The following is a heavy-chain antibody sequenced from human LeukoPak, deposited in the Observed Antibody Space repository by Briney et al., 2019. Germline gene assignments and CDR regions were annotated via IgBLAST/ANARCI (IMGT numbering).Heavy chain of an antibody. J-gene: IGHJ5*02. Sequence: SQTLSLTCTVSGGSISSGSYYWSWIRQPAGKXXXXXXXXXTSGSTNYNPSLKSRVTISVDTSKNQFSLKLSSVTAADTAVYYCARDLTDCGGDCYLNWFDPWGQGTLVTVSS. D-gene: IGHD2-21*02. CDR1: GGSISSGSYY. CDR3: ARDLTDCGGDCYLNWFDP. CDR2: XXTSGST. V-gene: IGHV4-61*02.